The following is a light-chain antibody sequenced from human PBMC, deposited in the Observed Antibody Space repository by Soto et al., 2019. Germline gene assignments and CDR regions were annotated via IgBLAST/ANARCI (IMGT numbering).Light chain of an antibody. Sequence: DIQLTQSPSSLSASVGDRVTISCPATQDLSNYLNWYQQKPGKAPKLLIYDVSNLEAGVPSRFSGTGSGTHVTFTLSSLHPEDIATDYFQQSDDLLLSFGGGTKVQIK. J-gene: IGKJ4*01. CDR2: DVS. CDR3: QQSDDLLLS. CDR1: QDLSNY. V-gene: IGKV1-33*01.